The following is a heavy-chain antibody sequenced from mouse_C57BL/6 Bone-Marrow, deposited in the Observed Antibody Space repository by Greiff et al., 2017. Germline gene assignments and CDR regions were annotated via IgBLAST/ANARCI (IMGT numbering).Heavy chain of an antibody. D-gene: IGHD2-3*01. CDR1: GYTFTSYW. V-gene: IGHV1-69*01. CDR3: ARRWLLNAMDY. Sequence: VQLQQPGAELVMPGASVKLSCKASGYTFTSYWMHWVKQRPGQGLEWIGEIDPSDSYTNYNQKVKGKSTLTVDKSSITAYMQLRSLKSEDSAVYYCARRWLLNAMDYWGQGTSVTVSS. CDR2: IDPSDSYT. J-gene: IGHJ4*01.